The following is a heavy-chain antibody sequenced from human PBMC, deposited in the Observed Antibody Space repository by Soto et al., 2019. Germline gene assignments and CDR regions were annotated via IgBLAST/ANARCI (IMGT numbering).Heavy chain of an antibody. D-gene: IGHD2-2*01. CDR1: RGSISDYY. J-gene: IGHJ6*03. Sequence: SETLSLTCTVSRGSISDYYWSWIRQPPGKGLEWIGYIYYTGSSSYNPSLKSRVTMSVDTSKNQFSLKLSSVTAADTAVYYCARDCHSCYVSQDYSYYMDVWGKGTTVTVSS. CDR2: IYYTGSS. V-gene: IGHV4-59*01. CDR3: ARDCHSCYVSQDYSYYMDV.